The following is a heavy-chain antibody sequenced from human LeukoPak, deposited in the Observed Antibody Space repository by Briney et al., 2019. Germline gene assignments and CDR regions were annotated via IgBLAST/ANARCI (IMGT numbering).Heavy chain of an antibody. CDR2: IIPIFGIA. V-gene: IGHV1-69*04. D-gene: IGHD2-2*01. CDR1: GGTFSSYA. J-gene: IGHJ4*02. CDR3: ARDLTGYCSSTSCPMGY. Sequence: GASVKVSCKASGGTFSSYAIGWVRQAPGQGLEWMGRIIPIFGIANYAQKFQGRVTITADKSTSTAYMELSSLRSEDTAVYYCARDLTGYCSSTSCPMGYWGQGTLVTVSS.